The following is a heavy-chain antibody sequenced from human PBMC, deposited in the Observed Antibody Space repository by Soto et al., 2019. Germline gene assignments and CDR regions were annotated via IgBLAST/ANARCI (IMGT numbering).Heavy chain of an antibody. D-gene: IGHD1-26*01. V-gene: IGHV3-30*18. J-gene: IGHJ4*02. CDR2: ISYDGSNK. Sequence: GGSLRLSCAASGFTFSSYGMHWVRQAPGKGLEWVAVISYDGSNKYYADSVKGRFTISRDNSKNTLYLQMNSLRAEDTAVYYCAKDKIRSGSYFMPFGHDYWGQGTLVTVSS. CDR1: GFTFSSYG. CDR3: AKDKIRSGSYFMPFGHDY.